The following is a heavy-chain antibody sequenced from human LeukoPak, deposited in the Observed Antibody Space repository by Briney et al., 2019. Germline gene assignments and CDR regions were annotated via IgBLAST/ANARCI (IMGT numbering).Heavy chain of an antibody. D-gene: IGHD3-3*01. J-gene: IGHJ4*02. V-gene: IGHV3-20*04. CDR2: INWNGNTI. CDR3: ARDPDDFWSGYPDY. CDR1: GFTFDDYD. Sequence: GGSLRLSCAASGFTFDDYDINWVRQAPGKGLEWVSHINWNGNTIGYADSMKGRFTISRDNAKNSVFLQMNSLRAEDTAVYYCARDPDDFWSGYPDYWGQGTLVTVSS.